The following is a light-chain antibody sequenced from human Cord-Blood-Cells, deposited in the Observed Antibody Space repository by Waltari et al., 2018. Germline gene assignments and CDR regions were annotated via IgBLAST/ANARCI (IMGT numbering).Light chain of an antibody. CDR1: QSVSSN. J-gene: IGKJ1*01. CDR3: RQYNNWPWT. V-gene: IGKV3-15*01. CDR2: GAS. Sequence: EIVMMQSPATLSVSPGERATLSCRASQSVSSNLAWYQQKPGQAPRLLIYGASTRATGIPARFSGSWSGTDFTLTISSLQSEDFAVYYCRQYNNWPWTFGQGTKVEIK.